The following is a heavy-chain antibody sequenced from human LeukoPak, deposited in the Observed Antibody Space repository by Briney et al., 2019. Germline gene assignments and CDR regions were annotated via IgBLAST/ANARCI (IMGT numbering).Heavy chain of an antibody. D-gene: IGHD5-18*01. Sequence: ASVTVSFKASGYTFTSYYMHWGRQAPGQGLEWMGIINPSGGSTSYAQKFQGRVSMTRDTSTSTVYMELSSLRSEDTAVYYCAREVEFEGSIQLWLRGSFDYWGQGTLVTVSS. J-gene: IGHJ4*02. CDR2: INPSGGST. CDR1: GYTFTSYY. V-gene: IGHV1-46*01. CDR3: AREVEFEGSIQLWLRGSFDY.